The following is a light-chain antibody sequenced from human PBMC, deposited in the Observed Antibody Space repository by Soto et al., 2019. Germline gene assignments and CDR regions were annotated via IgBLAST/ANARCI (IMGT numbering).Light chain of an antibody. CDR2: GSS. CDR3: QQYGSSPPYT. Sequence: EVVLTQSPGTLSSSPGERATLSCRASQSVTNNYFAWYQQKPGQGPRLLIFGSSDRATGIPDRFSGSGSGTDFTLTISRLEPEDFAVYYCQQYGSSPPYTFGQGTKLEIK. CDR1: QSVTNNY. V-gene: IGKV3-20*01. J-gene: IGKJ2*01.